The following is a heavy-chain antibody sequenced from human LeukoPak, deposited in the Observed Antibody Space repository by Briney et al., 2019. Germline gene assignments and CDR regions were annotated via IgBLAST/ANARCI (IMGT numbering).Heavy chain of an antibody. J-gene: IGHJ4*02. CDR2: ISGSGGST. CDR3: AKELSSSGWYYFDY. D-gene: IGHD6-19*01. V-gene: IGHV3-23*01. Sequence: GGSLRLSCAASGFINYYGMHWVRQAPGKGLEWVSAISGSGGSTYYADSVKGRFTISRDNSKNTLYLQMNSLRAEDTAVYYCAKELSSSGWYYFDYWGQGTLVTVSS. CDR1: GFINYYG.